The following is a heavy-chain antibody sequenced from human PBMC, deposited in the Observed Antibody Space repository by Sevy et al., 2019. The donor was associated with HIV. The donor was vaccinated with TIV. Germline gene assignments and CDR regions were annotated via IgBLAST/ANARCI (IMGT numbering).Heavy chain of an antibody. Sequence: GGSLRLSCAASGFTFSSYGMNWVRQAPGKGLEWVSYISDSSSTIYYAHSVKGRFTITTDNAKNSLYLQMNSLRDEDTAVYYCARRLAYWGQGTLVTVSS. CDR3: ARRLAY. CDR2: ISDSSSTI. J-gene: IGHJ4*02. V-gene: IGHV3-48*02. CDR1: GFTFSSYG.